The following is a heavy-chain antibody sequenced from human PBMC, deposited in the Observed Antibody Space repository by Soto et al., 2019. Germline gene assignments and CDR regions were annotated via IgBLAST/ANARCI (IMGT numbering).Heavy chain of an antibody. CDR1: GFTFSSYG. CDR2: IWYDGSNK. V-gene: IGHV3-33*01. J-gene: IGHJ2*01. Sequence: QVQLVESGGGVVQPGRSLRLSCAASGFTFSSYGMHWVRQAPGKGLEWVAVIWYDGSNKYYADSVKGRFTISRDNSKNTVHLQMNSLRAEDTAVYYCARVSGYSSGWYWYFDLWGRGTLVTVSS. D-gene: IGHD6-19*01. CDR3: ARVSGYSSGWYWYFDL.